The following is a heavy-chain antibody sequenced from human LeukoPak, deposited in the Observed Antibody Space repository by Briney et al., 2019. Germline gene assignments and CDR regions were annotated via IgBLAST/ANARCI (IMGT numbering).Heavy chain of an antibody. D-gene: IGHD5-18*01. CDR3: ARLVDTAMAFDY. J-gene: IGHJ4*02. CDR2: TYYRSKWYN. V-gene: IGHV6-1*01. Sequence: SQTLSLTCAISGDSVSSNSAAWNWIRQSPSRGLEWLGRTYYRSKWYNDYGVSVKSRITMNPDTSKNQFSLQLNSVTPEDTAVYYCARLVDTAMAFDYWGQGSLVSVSS. CDR1: GDSVSSNSAA.